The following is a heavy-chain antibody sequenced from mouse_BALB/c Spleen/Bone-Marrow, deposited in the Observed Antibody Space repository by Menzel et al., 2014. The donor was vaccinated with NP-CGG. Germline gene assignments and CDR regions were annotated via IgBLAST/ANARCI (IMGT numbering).Heavy chain of an antibody. Sequence: EVQLQQSGAEIVRPGALVKLSCKASGFNIKDYYMQWVKQRPEQGLEWIGWIDPENGNTIYDPKFQSKASITADTSSNTAYLQLSSLTSEDTAVYYCARGDGYAMDYWGQGTSVTVSS. J-gene: IGHJ4*01. V-gene: IGHV14-1*02. CDR2: IDPENGNT. CDR3: ARGDGYAMDY. CDR1: GFNIKDYY.